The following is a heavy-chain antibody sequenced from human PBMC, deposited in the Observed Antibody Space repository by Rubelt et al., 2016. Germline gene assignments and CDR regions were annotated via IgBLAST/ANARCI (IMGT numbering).Heavy chain of an antibody. D-gene: IGHD2-8*02. CDR1: GGSISSNSYY. J-gene: IGHJ4*02. CDR2: INYSGST. Sequence: QLQLQESGPGLVKPSETLSLTCTVSGGSISSNSYYWGWIRQPPGTGLEWIGSINYSGSTYYNPTLTSQDTISVETSKNQFSRKRVSVTAADTAVYYSARIDFNTWSPYCDYWGQGTLVTVSS. V-gene: IGHV4-39*07. CDR3: ARIDFNTWSPYCDY.